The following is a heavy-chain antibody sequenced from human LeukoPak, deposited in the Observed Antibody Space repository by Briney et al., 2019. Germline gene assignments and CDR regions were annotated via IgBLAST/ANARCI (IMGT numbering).Heavy chain of an antibody. CDR1: GFTFSNYW. V-gene: IGHV3-7*01. D-gene: IGHD4-17*01. J-gene: IGHJ5*01. Sequence: GGSLRLSCIASGFTFSNYWMSWVRQAPGKGLEWVASIKEDGSDKYYVDSVKGRFAISRDNTKNSQFVQMSSLRAEDTAVYYCARLKDAVTIFDCWGQGILVTVSS. CDR3: ARLKDAVTIFDC. CDR2: IKEDGSDK.